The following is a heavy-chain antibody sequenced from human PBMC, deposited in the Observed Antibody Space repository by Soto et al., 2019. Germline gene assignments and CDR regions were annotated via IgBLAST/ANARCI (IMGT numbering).Heavy chain of an antibody. CDR2: INPKTGDT. V-gene: IGHV1-2*02. J-gene: IGHJ4*02. CDR1: GYTFTDSH. Sequence: GXSVKVCFKASGYTFTDSHIHWVRQASVQGLEWLGWINPKTGDTNYPQKFQGRITMTRDTSMSTAYMELTNLKSDDTAVYYCERDPPSYFTSSPEGAGLWGQGTLVTVYS. CDR3: ERDPPSYFTSSPEGAGL. D-gene: IGHD5-18*01.